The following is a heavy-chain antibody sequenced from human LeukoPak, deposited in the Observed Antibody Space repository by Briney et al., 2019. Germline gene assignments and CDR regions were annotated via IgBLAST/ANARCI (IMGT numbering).Heavy chain of an antibody. Sequence: PGGSLRLSCAASGFTFSNAWMSWVRKAPGKGLEWVGRIKSKTDGGTTDYAAPVKGRFTISRDDSKNTLYLQMNSLKTEDTAVYYCTTDKFHYYDSSGSNHIDYWGQGTLVTVSS. CDR1: GFTFSNAW. V-gene: IGHV3-15*01. CDR3: TTDKFHYYDSSGSNHIDY. D-gene: IGHD3-22*01. J-gene: IGHJ4*02. CDR2: IKSKTDGGTT.